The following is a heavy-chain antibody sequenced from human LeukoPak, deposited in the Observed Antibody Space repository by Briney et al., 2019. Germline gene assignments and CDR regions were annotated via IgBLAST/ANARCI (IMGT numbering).Heavy chain of an antibody. CDR3: AREYSSGWRSMDV. CDR1: GGPISSYY. Sequence: SETLSLTCTVSGGPISSYYWLWIRQPAGKGLEWIGRIYTSGSTNCNPSLKSRVTMSVDTSKDQFSLKLSSVTAADTAVYYCAREYSSGWRSMDVWGQGITVTVSS. V-gene: IGHV4-4*07. J-gene: IGHJ6*02. CDR2: IYTSGST. D-gene: IGHD6-19*01.